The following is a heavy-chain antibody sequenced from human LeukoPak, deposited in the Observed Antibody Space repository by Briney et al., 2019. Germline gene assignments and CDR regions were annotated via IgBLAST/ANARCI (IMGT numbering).Heavy chain of an antibody. D-gene: IGHD5-18*01. J-gene: IGHJ4*02. Sequence: SETLSLTCTVSGGSISSSSYYWGWIRQPPGKWLEWIGSIYYSGSSYYNPSLKSRVTISVHTSKNQFSLKLSSVTAADTAVYYCARHVDTATDYFDYWGQGTLVTVSS. CDR3: ARHVDTATDYFDY. CDR1: GGSISSSSYY. CDR2: IYYSGSS. V-gene: IGHV4-39*01.